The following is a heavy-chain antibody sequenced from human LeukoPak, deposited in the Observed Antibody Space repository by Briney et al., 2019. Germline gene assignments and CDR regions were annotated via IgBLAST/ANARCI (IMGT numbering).Heavy chain of an antibody. CDR3: AKSNDILTGYYLFDY. CDR1: GFTLSSYA. J-gene: IGHJ4*02. CDR2: ITSGGSA. V-gene: IGHV3-23*01. D-gene: IGHD3-9*01. Sequence: GGSLRLSCGASGFTLSSYAMSWVRQAPGKGLEWVSAITSGGSAYYADSVKGRFTITRDNSKNTLYLQMNNLRAEDTAIYYCAKSNDILTGYYLFDYWGQGTPVTVSS.